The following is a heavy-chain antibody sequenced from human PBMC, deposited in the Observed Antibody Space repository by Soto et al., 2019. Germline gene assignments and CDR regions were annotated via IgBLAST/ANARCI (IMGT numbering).Heavy chain of an antibody. Sequence: GESLKLSCKGSGYSLTSYWIGWVRQMPGKGLEWMGIIYPGDSGTRYSPSFQGQVTISADKSISTAYLQWSSLKASDTAMYYCARHGAYDYYGPRHYYYYMDVWGKGTTVTVSS. V-gene: IGHV5-51*01. D-gene: IGHD3-10*01. CDR1: GYSLTSYW. J-gene: IGHJ6*03. CDR2: IYPGDSGT. CDR3: ARHGAYDYYGPRHYYYYMDV.